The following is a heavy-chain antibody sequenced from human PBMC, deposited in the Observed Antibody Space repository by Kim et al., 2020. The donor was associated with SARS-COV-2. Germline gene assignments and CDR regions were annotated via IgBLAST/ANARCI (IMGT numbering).Heavy chain of an antibody. V-gene: IGHV3-30-3*01. CDR2: ISYDGSNK. Sequence: GGSLRLSCAASGFTFSSYAMHWVRQAPGKGLEWVAVISYDGSNKYYADSVKGRFTISRDNSKNTLYLQMNSLRAEDTAVYYCARGSHIKYSSSWYGGGFYYYYGMDVWGQGTTVTVSS. J-gene: IGHJ6*02. CDR1: GFTFSSYA. D-gene: IGHD6-13*01. CDR3: ARGSHIKYSSSWYGGGFYYYYGMDV.